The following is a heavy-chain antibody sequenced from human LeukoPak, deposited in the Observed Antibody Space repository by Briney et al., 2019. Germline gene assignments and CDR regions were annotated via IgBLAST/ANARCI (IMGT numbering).Heavy chain of an antibody. Sequence: EGSLRLSCAASGFTFSSFWMNWVRQAPGKGLEWVANIKQDGSEQHYVDSVKGRFTISRDNSKNTLYLQMDSLRVEDTAIYYCAERSHGDYYYGMDVWGQGTTVTVSS. J-gene: IGHJ6*02. CDR2: IKQDGSEQ. CDR3: AERSHGDYYYGMDV. D-gene: IGHD4-17*01. CDR1: GFTFSSFW. V-gene: IGHV3-7*03.